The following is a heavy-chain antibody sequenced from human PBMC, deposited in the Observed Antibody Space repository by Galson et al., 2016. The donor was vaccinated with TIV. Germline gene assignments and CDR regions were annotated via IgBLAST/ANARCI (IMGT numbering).Heavy chain of an antibody. Sequence: SLRLSCAASGFTFDDYGMSWVRQAPGKGLEWVSGINRNGGHTAYADSVKGRFTISRDNTKNSLYLQMNSLRAEDTAFYFCARDEMTTISGHPDNWGQGILVTVSS. J-gene: IGHJ4*02. V-gene: IGHV3-20*04. CDR1: GFTFDDYG. CDR2: INRNGGHT. CDR3: ARDEMTTISGHPDN. D-gene: IGHD5-24*01.